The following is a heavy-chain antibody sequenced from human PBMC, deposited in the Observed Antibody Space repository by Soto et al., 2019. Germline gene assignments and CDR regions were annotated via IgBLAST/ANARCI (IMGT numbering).Heavy chain of an antibody. CDR2: ISGSGGST. Sequence: EVQLLESGGGLVQPGGSLRLSCAASGFTFSSYAMSWVRQAPGKGLEWVSAISGSGGSTYYADSVKGRFTISRDNSKNTLYLQMNSLRAEDTGVYYCARVGEGVTLQDYWGQGTLVTVSS. CDR1: GFTFSSYA. D-gene: IGHD3-16*01. J-gene: IGHJ4*02. V-gene: IGHV3-23*01. CDR3: ARVGEGVTLQDY.